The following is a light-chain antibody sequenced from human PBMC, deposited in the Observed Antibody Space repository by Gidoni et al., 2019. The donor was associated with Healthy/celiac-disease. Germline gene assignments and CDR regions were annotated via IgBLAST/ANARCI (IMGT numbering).Light chain of an antibody. CDR1: QRVSSSY. Sequence: EIVLTQSPGTLSLSPGESATLSCRASQRVSSSYLAWYQQKPGQAPRLLIYGASSRATGIPDRFSGSGSGTDFTLTFSRLEPEDFAVYYCQQYGSSPPYTFGQGTKLEIK. CDR3: QQYGSSPPYT. V-gene: IGKV3-20*01. J-gene: IGKJ2*01. CDR2: GAS.